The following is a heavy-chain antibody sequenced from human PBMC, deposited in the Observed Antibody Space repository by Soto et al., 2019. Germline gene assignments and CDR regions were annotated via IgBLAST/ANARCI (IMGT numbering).Heavy chain of an antibody. V-gene: IGHV4-34*01. CDR2: INHSGST. Sequence: PSETLSLTCAVYGGSFSGYYWSWIRQPPGKWLEWIGEINHSGSTNYNPSLKSRVTISVDTSKNQFSLKLSSVTAADTAVYYCARGPKRFLEWLFPGPGSYYYYGMDVWGQGXTVTVSS. J-gene: IGHJ6*02. CDR1: GGSFSGYY. D-gene: IGHD3-3*01. CDR3: ARGPKRFLEWLFPGPGSYYYYGMDV.